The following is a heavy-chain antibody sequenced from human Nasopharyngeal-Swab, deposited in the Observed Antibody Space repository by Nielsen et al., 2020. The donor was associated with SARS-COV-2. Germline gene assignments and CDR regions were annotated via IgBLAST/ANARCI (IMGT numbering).Heavy chain of an antibody. CDR2: IWYDGSNK. V-gene: IGHV3-33*01. CDR1: GFTFSSYG. CDR3: ARDIGVGATPQDY. Sequence: GESLKISCAASGFTFSSYGMHWVRQAPGKGLEWVAVIWYDGSNKYYADSVKGRFTISRDNFKNTLYLQMNSLRAEDTAVYYCARDIGVGATPQDYWGQGTLVTVSS. D-gene: IGHD1-26*01. J-gene: IGHJ4*02.